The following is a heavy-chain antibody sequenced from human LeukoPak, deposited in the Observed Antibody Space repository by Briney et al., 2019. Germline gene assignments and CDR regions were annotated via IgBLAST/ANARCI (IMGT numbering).Heavy chain of an antibody. CDR2: ITGSGGGT. CDR1: GFTFSSYW. Sequence: GGSLRLSCAASGFTFSSYWMHWVRQAPGKGLEWVSAITGSGGGTSYADSVKGRFTVSRDNFKNTLYLQMNSLRAGDTAVYYCAKDPNGDYVGAFDFWGQGTLVTVSS. D-gene: IGHD4-17*01. J-gene: IGHJ3*01. V-gene: IGHV3-23*01. CDR3: AKDPNGDYVGAFDF.